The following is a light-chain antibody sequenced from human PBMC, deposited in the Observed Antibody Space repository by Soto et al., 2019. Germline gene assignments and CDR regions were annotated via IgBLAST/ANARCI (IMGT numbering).Light chain of an antibody. J-gene: IGKJ1*01. CDR1: QSVSSNY. CDR3: HQYGSSPAT. CDR2: GAS. Sequence: EIVLTQSPGTLSLSPGERATLSCRASQSVSSNYLAWYQQRPGQAPRLLIYGASSRATGIPDRFSGSGSGTDSTLTISRLEPEDFAVYYCHQYGSSPATFGQGTKVDIK. V-gene: IGKV3-20*01.